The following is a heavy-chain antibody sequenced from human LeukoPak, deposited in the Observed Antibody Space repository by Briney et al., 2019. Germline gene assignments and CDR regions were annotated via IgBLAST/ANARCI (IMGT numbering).Heavy chain of an antibody. Sequence: GGSLRLSCVASGFSFSDYSMNWVRQAPGKGLEWVSSISSSSSYIYYADSVKGRFTISRDNAKNSLYLQMNSLRAEDTAVYYCARYDSSGYNDAFDIWGQGTMVTVSS. D-gene: IGHD3-22*01. CDR2: ISSSSSYI. CDR3: ARYDSSGYNDAFDI. J-gene: IGHJ3*02. CDR1: GFSFSDYS. V-gene: IGHV3-21*01.